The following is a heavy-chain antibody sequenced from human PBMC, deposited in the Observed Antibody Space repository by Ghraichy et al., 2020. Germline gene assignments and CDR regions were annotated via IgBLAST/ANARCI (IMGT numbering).Heavy chain of an antibody. V-gene: IGHV4-4*07. CDR3: AREQNSSGWPNSNDY. CDR2: IYTSGST. D-gene: IGHD6-19*01. CDR1: GGSISSYY. Sequence: SETLSLTCTVSGGSISSYYWSWIRQPAGKGLEWIGRIYTSGSTNYNPSLKSRVTMSVDTSKNQFSLKLSSVTAADTAVYYCAREQNSSGWPNSNDYWGQGTLVTVSS. J-gene: IGHJ4*02.